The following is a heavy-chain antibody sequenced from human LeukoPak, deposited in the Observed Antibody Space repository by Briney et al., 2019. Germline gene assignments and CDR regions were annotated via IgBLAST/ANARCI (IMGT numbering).Heavy chain of an antibody. CDR3: ARAYNWNDCFDY. D-gene: IGHD1-20*01. Sequence: ASVKVSCRASGYIFNTCYIHWVRQAPGQGLEWMGLINPSTGSTNHAQSFQGRVTVTRDTSTSTVYMELSSLRSEDAAIYFCARAYNWNDCFDYWGQGTPVTVSS. V-gene: IGHV1-46*02. CDR2: INPSTGST. CDR1: GYIFNTCY. J-gene: IGHJ4*02.